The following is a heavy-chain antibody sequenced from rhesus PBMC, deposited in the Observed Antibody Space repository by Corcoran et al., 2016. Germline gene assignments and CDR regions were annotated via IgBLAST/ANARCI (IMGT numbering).Heavy chain of an antibody. D-gene: IGHD6-31*01. CDR2: INQPSGRTK. CDR3: ARHRGFIAAAGGLDS. J-gene: IGHJ6*01. CDR1: GFTFSDYW. Sequence: EVQLVESGGGLVQPGGSLRLSCVASGFTFSDYWMAWVRQATGTGLEWGSSINQPSGRTKSYLNPVKCLFTIYRDNAKNTLYLKMKSLRAEDTAVYYCARHRGFIAAAGGLDSWGQGVVVTVSS. V-gene: IGHV3-110*01.